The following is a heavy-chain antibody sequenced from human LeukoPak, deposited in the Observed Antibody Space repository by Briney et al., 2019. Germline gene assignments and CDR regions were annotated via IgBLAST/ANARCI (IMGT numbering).Heavy chain of an antibody. CDR1: GGSISNYH. D-gene: IGHD6-19*01. CDR2: IHTSGST. CDR3: ARRDISSGWSFDY. J-gene: IGHJ4*02. V-gene: IGHV4-4*07. Sequence: KSSETLSLTCTVSGGSISNYHWSWIRQPAGKGLEWIGQIHTSGSTNYNPPLKGRVTMSIDTTEDQVSLTIRSVTAADTAFYYCARRDISSGWSFDYWGQGTLVPVSS.